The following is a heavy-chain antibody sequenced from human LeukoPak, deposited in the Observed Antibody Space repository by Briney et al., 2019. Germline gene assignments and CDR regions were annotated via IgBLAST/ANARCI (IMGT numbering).Heavy chain of an antibody. J-gene: IGHJ5*02. D-gene: IGHD3-3*01. Sequence: SETLSLTCTVSGGSISSSSYYWGWIRQPPGKGLEWIGSIYYSGSTYYNPSLKSRVTISVDTSKNQFSLKLSSVTAADTAVYYCARSAYYDLWSDYKKDWFDPWGQGTLVTVSS. CDR3: ARSAYYDLWSDYKKDWFDP. CDR1: GGSISSSSYY. CDR2: IYYSGST. V-gene: IGHV4-39*07.